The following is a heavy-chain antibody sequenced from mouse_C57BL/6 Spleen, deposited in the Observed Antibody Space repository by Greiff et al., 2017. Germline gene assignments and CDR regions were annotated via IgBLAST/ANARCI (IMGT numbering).Heavy chain of an antibody. D-gene: IGHD3-3*01. V-gene: IGHV6-3*01. CDR3: SRDSSMDD. CDR1: GFTFSNYW. J-gene: IGHJ4*01. CDR2: IRLKSDNYAT. Sequence: EVKVVESGGGLVQPGGSMKLSCVASGFTFSNYWMNWVRQSPEKGLEWVAQIRLKSDNYATHYAESVKGRFTISRDDSKSSVYLQMNNLRAEDTGIYYCSRDSSMDDWGQGTSVTVSS.